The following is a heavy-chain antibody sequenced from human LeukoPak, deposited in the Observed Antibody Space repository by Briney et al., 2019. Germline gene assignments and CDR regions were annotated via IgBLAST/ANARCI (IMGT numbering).Heavy chain of an antibody. J-gene: IGHJ4*02. D-gene: IGHD3-22*01. CDR3: TRERHYDSSGYLDY. CDR1: GFTFGDYA. V-gene: IGHV3-49*03. Sequence: GGSLRLSCTASGFTFGDYAMSWFRQAPGKGLEWVGFIRSKAYGGTTEYAASVKGRFTISRDDSKSIAYLQMSSLKTEDTAVYYCTRERHYDSSGYLDYWGQGTLVTVSS. CDR2: IRSKAYGGTT.